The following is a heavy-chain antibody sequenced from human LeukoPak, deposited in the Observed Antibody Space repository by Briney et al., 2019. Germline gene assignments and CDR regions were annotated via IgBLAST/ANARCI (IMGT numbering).Heavy chain of an antibody. J-gene: IGHJ4*02. Sequence: GGSLRLCCSVSGFTFSTYVMHWVRQAAGKGLEYVSAISSNGDNTYYADSVKGRFTISRDNSKNTLYLQMSSLRADDTAVYYCVRGTGYWGQGTLVTVSS. V-gene: IGHV3-64D*06. CDR3: VRGTGY. CDR2: ISSNGDNT. CDR1: GFTFSTYV.